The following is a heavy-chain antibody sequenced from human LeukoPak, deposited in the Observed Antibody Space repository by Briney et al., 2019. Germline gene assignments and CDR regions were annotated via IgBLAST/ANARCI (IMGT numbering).Heavy chain of an antibody. CDR1: GYTFTSYY. CDR3: ARDMPPKVGATTYKSPGYFDY. J-gene: IGHJ4*02. CDR2: INPSGGGT. V-gene: IGHV1-46*01. Sequence: ASVKVSCKASGYTFTSYYIHWVRQAPGQGLEWMGIINPSGGGTSYAQKFQDRVTMTRDMSTSTVYMELSSLRSEDTAMYYCARDMPPKVGATTYKSPGYFDYWGQGTLVTVS. D-gene: IGHD1-26*01.